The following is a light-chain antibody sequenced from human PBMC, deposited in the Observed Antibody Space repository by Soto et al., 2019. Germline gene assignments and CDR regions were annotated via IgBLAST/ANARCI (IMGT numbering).Light chain of an antibody. CDR3: QQYGSSPRT. CDR2: DAS. Sequence: EIVLTQSPATLSLSPGARATLSCRASQSVSSYLAWYQQKPGQAPRLLIYDASKRATGIPARFSGSGSGTDFTLTISRMEPEDFAVYCCQQYGSSPRTFGQGTKVDIK. J-gene: IGKJ1*01. V-gene: IGKV3-20*01. CDR1: QSVSSY.